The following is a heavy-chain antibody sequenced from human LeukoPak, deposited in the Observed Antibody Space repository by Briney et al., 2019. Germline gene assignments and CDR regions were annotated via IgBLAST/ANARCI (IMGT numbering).Heavy chain of an antibody. J-gene: IGHJ4*02. CDR2: ITGTGDST. CDR1: GFTFTTYA. V-gene: IGHV3-23*01. Sequence: GGSLRLSCAASGFTFTTYAMTWVRQAPGKGLEWVLSITGTGDSTYYADSVKGRFTISRDNSKNTLYLQMNSLRAEDTAVYHCARDGGSYLQPTDYWGQGTLVTVSS. CDR3: ARDGGSYLQPTDY. D-gene: IGHD1-26*01.